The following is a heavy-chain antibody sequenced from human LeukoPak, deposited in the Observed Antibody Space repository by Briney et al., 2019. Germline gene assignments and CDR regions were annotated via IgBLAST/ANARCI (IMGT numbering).Heavy chain of an antibody. CDR1: GFTFSSYA. Sequence: GGSLRLSCAASGFTFSSYAMSWVRQAPGKGLEWVSAISGSGGSTYYADSVKGRFTISRDNSKNALYLQMNSLRAEDTAVYYCAKDDYGDSYFDYWGQGTLVTVSS. D-gene: IGHD4-17*01. CDR3: AKDDYGDSYFDY. J-gene: IGHJ4*02. V-gene: IGHV3-23*01. CDR2: ISGSGGST.